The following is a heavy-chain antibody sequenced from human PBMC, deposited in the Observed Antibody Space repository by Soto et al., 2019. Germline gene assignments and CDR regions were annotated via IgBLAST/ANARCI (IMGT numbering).Heavy chain of an antibody. CDR3: VQTTGWPGFDF. J-gene: IGHJ4*02. CDR1: GFTVSSKY. V-gene: IGHV3-53*01. CDR2: IYGGGTT. D-gene: IGHD6-19*01. Sequence: EVQLVESGGGLIQPGGSLRLSCAASGFTVSSKYMTWVRQAPGKGLEWVSVIYGGGTTYYADSVKGRFTISRDNSKNTLYPHMNSLRAEDTAVYYCVQTTGWPGFDFWGQGTLVTVSS.